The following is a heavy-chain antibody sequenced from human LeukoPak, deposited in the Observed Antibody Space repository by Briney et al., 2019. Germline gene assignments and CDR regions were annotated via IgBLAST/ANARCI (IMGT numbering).Heavy chain of an antibody. Sequence: SETLSLTCTVSGGSISSSSYYWGWIRQPPGKGLEWIGSIYYSGSTYYNPSLKSRVTISVDTSKNQFSLKLSSVTVADTAVYYCAREPGDWYFDLWGRGTLVTVSS. V-gene: IGHV4-39*07. CDR3: AREPGDWYFDL. CDR1: GGSISSSSYY. J-gene: IGHJ2*01. CDR2: IYYSGST. D-gene: IGHD1-14*01.